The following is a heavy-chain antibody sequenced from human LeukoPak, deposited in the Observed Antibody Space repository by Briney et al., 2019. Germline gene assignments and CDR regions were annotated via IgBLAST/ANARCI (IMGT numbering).Heavy chain of an antibody. CDR2: INSDGSSI. Sequence: GGSLRLSCAASGFTFSSYWMHWVRQAPGKGLVWVSRINSDGSSITYADSVEGRFTISRDNAKNTPYLQMNSLRAEDTAVYYCARVKGLSYYYYYYMDVWGKGTTVTVSS. J-gene: IGHJ6*03. CDR1: GFTFSSYW. V-gene: IGHV3-74*03. CDR3: ARVKGLSYYYYYYMDV.